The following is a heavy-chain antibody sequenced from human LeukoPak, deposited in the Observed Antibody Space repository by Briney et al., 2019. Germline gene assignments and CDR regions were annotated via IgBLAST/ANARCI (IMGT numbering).Heavy chain of an antibody. V-gene: IGHV3-48*03. CDR3: ARDSSGWYGADY. D-gene: IGHD6-19*01. CDR1: GFTFSSYE. CDR2: ISSSGSTI. J-gene: IGHJ4*02. Sequence: PGGSLRLSCAASGFTFSSYEMNWVRQAPGKGLEWVSYISSSGSTIYYADSVKGRFTISRDNAKNSLCLQMNSLRAEDTAVYYCARDSSGWYGADYWGQGTLVTVSS.